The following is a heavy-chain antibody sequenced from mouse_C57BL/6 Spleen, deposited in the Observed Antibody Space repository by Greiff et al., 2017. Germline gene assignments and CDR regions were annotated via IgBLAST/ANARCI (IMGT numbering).Heavy chain of an antibody. V-gene: IGHV1-82*01. J-gene: IGHJ4*01. Sequence: QVQLQQSGPELVKPGASVKFSCKASDYALSSSWMNWVKQRPGKGLEWIGRISPGDGDTNYNGKFKGQATLTADKSSSTAYMQLSSLTSEDSAVYFCANGNYVNAMDDWGQGTSVTVSS. D-gene: IGHD2-1*01. CDR2: ISPGDGDT. CDR3: ANGNYVNAMDD. CDR1: DYALSSSW.